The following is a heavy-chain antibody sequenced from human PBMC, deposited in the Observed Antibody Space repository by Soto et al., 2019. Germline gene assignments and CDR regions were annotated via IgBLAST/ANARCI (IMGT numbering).Heavy chain of an antibody. CDR3: ARDGSTSWYSYDYHGMDV. Sequence: EVQLVESWGGLVQPGGSLRLSCGASGFTFRTYWLSWVRQVPGKGLEWVANINQDGSEKNYVGSVKGRFTISRDNAKNSMYLQMRSLRAEDTALYYCARDGSTSWYSYDYHGMDVWGQGTTVTVSS. CDR2: INQDGSEK. CDR1: GFTFRTYW. D-gene: IGHD5-18*01. J-gene: IGHJ6*02. V-gene: IGHV3-7*05.